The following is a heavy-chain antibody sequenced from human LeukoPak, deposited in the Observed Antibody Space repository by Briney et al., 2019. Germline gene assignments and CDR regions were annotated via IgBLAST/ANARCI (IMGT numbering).Heavy chain of an antibody. J-gene: IGHJ6*04. V-gene: IGHV3-7*01. CDR2: INQDGSQK. CDR1: GLPFSSYW. D-gene: IGHD3-10*02. CDR3: AELGITMIGGV. Sequence: PGGSLRLSCEASGLPFSSYWMTWVRQAPGKGLEWVANINQDGSQKYYVDSVRGRFTISRDNAKNSVYLQMNSLRAEDTAVYYCAELGITMIGGVWGKGTTVTISS.